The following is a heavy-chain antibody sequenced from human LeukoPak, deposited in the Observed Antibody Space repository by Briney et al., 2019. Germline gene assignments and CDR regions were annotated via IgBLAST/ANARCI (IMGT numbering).Heavy chain of an antibody. CDR1: GFTVSSNY. V-gene: IGHV3-66*01. Sequence: PGGSLRLSCAASGFTVSSNYMSWVRQAPGKGLEWVSVIYSGGSSYYADSVKGRFTISRDNSKITLYLQMNSLRDEDTAVYYCARVWYSGYDYHIDYWGRGTLVTVSS. D-gene: IGHD5-12*01. CDR3: ARVWYSGYDYHIDY. CDR2: IYSGGSS. J-gene: IGHJ4*02.